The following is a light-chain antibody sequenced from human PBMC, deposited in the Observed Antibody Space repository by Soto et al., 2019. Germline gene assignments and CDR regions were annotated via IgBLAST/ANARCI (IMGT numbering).Light chain of an antibody. CDR2: GAS. CDR3: QLYGSSSLFT. J-gene: IGKJ3*01. CDR1: QSVSSSY. Sequence: EIVLTQSPGTLSLSPGERATLSCRASQSVSSSYLAWYLQKPGQAPRLLIYGASSRATGIPERFSGSGSGTDFTLTISRVEPEDFAVYYCQLYGSSSLFTFGPGTKVAIK. V-gene: IGKV3-20*01.